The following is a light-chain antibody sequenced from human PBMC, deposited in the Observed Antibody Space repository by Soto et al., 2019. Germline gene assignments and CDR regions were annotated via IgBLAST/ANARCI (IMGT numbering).Light chain of an antibody. CDR1: QSVTSS. CDR3: QQRSTWPRT. CDR2: DAS. V-gene: IGKV3-11*01. Sequence: EIVLTQSPSTLSLSPGERATLSCRASQSVTSSLVWYQQKPGQSPRLLMYDASNRATDIPARFRGSGSGTDFTLTISSLETEDSAVYYCQQRSTWPRTFGGGTKVEIK. J-gene: IGKJ4*01.